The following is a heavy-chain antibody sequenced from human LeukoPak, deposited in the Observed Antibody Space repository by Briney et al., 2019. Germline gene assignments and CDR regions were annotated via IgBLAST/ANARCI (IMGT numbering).Heavy chain of an antibody. D-gene: IGHD1-26*01. Sequence: GESLWISCNGAGYRFATYWIAWVRQMPGKCLEWMGIIYPGDSDTRYSPSFQGQVTISVDKSISTAYLQWSSLKASDTAMYYCVRHVDTGNYRYFDYWGQGTLVTVSS. CDR2: IYPGDSDT. CDR1: GYRFATYW. CDR3: VRHVDTGNYRYFDY. J-gene: IGHJ4*02. V-gene: IGHV5-51*01.